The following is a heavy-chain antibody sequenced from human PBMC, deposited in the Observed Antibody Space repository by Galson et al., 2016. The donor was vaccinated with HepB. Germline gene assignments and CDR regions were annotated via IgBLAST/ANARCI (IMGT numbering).Heavy chain of an antibody. D-gene: IGHD6-19*01. CDR1: GDSVSSNSAA. CDR2: TFYRSKWYN. Sequence: CAISGDSVSSNSAAWNWIRQSPSRGLEWLGRTFYRSKWYNEYAVSVKSRTTINADTSKNHFSLQLNSVTPEDTALYYCARGPNVAGTHFDYWGQGTLVTVSS. V-gene: IGHV6-1*01. J-gene: IGHJ4*02. CDR3: ARGPNVAGTHFDY.